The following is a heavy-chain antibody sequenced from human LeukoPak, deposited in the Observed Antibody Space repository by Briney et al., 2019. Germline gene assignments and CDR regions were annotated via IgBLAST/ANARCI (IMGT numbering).Heavy chain of an antibody. V-gene: IGHV4-30-4*01. CDR3: ARDSPAAGNDAFDI. J-gene: IGHJ3*02. D-gene: IGHD6-13*01. CDR2: IYYSGST. Sequence: PSVTLSLTCTVSGGSISSGDYYWSWIRQPPGKGLEWIGYIYYSGSTYYNPSLKSRVTISVDTSKNQFSLKLSSVTAADTAVYYCARDSPAAGNDAFDIWGQGTMVTVSS. CDR1: GGSISSGDYY.